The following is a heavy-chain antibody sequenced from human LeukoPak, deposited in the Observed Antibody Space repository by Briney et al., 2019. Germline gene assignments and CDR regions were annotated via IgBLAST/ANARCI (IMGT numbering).Heavy chain of an antibody. CDR3: ASSGAWYSSSRNFDY. J-gene: IGHJ4*02. CDR1: GYTFTSYG. Sequence: ASVKVSCTASGYTFTSYGISWVRQAPGQGLEWMGWINAGNGNTKYSQKFQGRVTITRDTSASTAYMELSSLRSEDTAVYYCASSGAWYSSSRNFDYWGQGTLVTVSS. CDR2: INAGNGNT. V-gene: IGHV1-3*01. D-gene: IGHD6-6*01.